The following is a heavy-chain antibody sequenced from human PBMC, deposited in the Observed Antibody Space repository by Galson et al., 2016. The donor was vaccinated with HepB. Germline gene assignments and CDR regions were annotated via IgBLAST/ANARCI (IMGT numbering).Heavy chain of an antibody. D-gene: IGHD6-19*01. Sequence: SLRLSCAASGFTFNNYWMTWVRQAPGKGLEWVANINQDGSKINYMDSVKGRFTISRDNAKNSLCLQMSSLRAEDTALYYCARDDSHYSSAWYDAFDIWGQGTMVTVSS. V-gene: IGHV3-7*01. CDR3: ARDDSHYSSAWYDAFDI. CDR1: GFTFNNYW. CDR2: INQDGSKI. J-gene: IGHJ3*02.